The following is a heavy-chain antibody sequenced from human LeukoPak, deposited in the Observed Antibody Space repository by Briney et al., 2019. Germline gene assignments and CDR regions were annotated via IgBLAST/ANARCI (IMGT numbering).Heavy chain of an antibody. V-gene: IGHV3-11*01. CDR3: ARALRDAFDI. CDR1: GFTFSDYY. CDR2: MSSSGTTI. Sequence: GGSLRLSCAASGFTFSDYYMSWIRQAPGKGLEWVSYMSSSGTTIEYADSVKGRFTISRDNAKNSLYLQMNSLGAEDTAVYYCARALRDAFDIWGQGTMVTVSS. J-gene: IGHJ3*02.